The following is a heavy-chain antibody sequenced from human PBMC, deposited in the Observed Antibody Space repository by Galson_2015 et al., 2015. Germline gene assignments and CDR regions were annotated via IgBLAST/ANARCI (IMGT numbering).Heavy chain of an antibody. CDR3: ARGSAYYGSGSYYTYYYYYGMDV. Sequence: ETLSLTCAVSGGSISSSNWWSWVRQPPGKGLEWIGEIYHSGSTNYNPSLKSRVTISVDKSKNQFSLKLSSVTAADTAVYYCARGSAYYGSGSYYTYYYYYGMDVWGQGTTVTVSS. D-gene: IGHD3-10*01. CDR1: GGSISSSNW. V-gene: IGHV4-4*02. CDR2: IYHSGST. J-gene: IGHJ6*02.